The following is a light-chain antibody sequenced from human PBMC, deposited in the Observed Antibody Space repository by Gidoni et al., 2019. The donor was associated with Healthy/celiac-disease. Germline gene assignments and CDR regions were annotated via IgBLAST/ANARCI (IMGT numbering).Light chain of an antibody. CDR2: EGS. V-gene: IGLV2-23*01. J-gene: IGLJ2*01. Sequence: QSALTQPASVSGSPGQSITIPCTGTSSDVGSYNLVTWYQQHPGKAPKLMIYEGSKRPSGVSNRFSGSKSGNTASLTIPGLQAEDEADYYGCSYAGSSVVFGGGTKLTVL. CDR1: SSDVGSYNL. CDR3: CSYAGSSVV.